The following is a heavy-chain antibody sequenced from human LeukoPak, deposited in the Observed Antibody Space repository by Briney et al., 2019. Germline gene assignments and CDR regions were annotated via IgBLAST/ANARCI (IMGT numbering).Heavy chain of an antibody. D-gene: IGHD1-26*01. CDR1: GFTFSSYG. CDR3: RGWGYAFDI. V-gene: IGHV3-64D*06. CDR2: ISSNGGST. J-gene: IGHJ3*02. Sequence: GGSLRLSCEASGFTFSSYGMHWVRQAPGKGLEYVSAISSNGGSTYYADSVKGRFTISRDNSKYTLYLQMSSLRAEDTAVYYCRGWGYAFDIWGQGTMVTVSS.